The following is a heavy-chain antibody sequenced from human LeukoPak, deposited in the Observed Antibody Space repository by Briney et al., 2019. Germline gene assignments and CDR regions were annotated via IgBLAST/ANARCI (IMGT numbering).Heavy chain of an antibody. CDR2: INPNSGGT. D-gene: IGHD6-19*01. V-gene: IGHV1-2*06. Sequence: ASVKVSCKASGYTFTGYYMHWVRQAPGQGLEWMGRINPNSGGTNYAQKFQGRVTMTRDTSISTAYMELSRLRSEDTAVYYCARDLSGDAVAPVRGYYYGMDVWGQGTTVTVSS. CDR1: GYTFTGYY. CDR3: ARDLSGDAVAPVRGYYYGMDV. J-gene: IGHJ6*02.